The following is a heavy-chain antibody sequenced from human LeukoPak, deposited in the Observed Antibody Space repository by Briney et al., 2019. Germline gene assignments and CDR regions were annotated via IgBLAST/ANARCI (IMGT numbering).Heavy chain of an antibody. V-gene: IGHV1-46*01. CDR2: INPSGGST. D-gene: IGHD3-3*01. J-gene: IGHJ6*03. CDR1: GYTFTSYY. Sequence: ASVKVSCKASGYTFTSYYMHWVRQAPGQGLEWMGIINPSGGSTSYAQKFQGRVTMTRATSTSTVYMELSGLRSEDTAVYYCARGITIFGAVHYYYMDVWGKGTTVTVS. CDR3: ARGITIFGAVHYYYMDV.